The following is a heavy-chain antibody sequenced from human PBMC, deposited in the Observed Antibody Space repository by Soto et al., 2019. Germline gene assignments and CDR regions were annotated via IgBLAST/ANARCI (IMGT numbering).Heavy chain of an antibody. V-gene: IGHV1-18*04. J-gene: IGHJ4*02. CDR1: GDKFSSYT. CDR3: AREYSGYEGHYFDY. Sequence: EASVEVCCKASGDKFSSYTISWVRQATGQGLEWMGWISAYNGNTNYAQKLQGRVTMTTDTSTSTAYMELRSLRSDDTAVYYCAREYSGYEGHYFDYWGQGTLVTVSS. D-gene: IGHD5-12*01. CDR2: ISAYNGNT.